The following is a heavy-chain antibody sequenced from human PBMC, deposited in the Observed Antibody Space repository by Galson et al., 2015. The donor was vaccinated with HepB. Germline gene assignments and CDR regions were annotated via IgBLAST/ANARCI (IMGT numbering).Heavy chain of an antibody. V-gene: IGHV1-18*01. J-gene: IGHJ4*02. D-gene: IGHD6-13*01. Sequence: SVKVSCKASGYTFTSYGISWVRQAPGQGLEWMGWISAYNGNTNYAQKLQGRVTMTTDTSTSTAYIELRSLRSDDTAVYYCARGHPIAAAGYFDYWGQGTLVTVSS. CDR1: GYTFTSYG. CDR3: ARGHPIAAAGYFDY. CDR2: ISAYNGNT.